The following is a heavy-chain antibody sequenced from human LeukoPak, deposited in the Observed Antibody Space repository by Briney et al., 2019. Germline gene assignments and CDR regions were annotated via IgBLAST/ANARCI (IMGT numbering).Heavy chain of an antibody. V-gene: IGHV3-7*01. D-gene: IGHD3-16*01. CDR2: IKQDGSEK. Sequence: EGSLRLSCEASGFNFISYSMGWVRQAPGKGLEWVANIKQDGSEKYYVDSVKGRFTISRDNAKNSLYLQMNSLRAEDTAVYYCVGHSDYWGQGTLVTVSS. CDR1: GFNFISYS. J-gene: IGHJ4*02. CDR3: VGHSDY.